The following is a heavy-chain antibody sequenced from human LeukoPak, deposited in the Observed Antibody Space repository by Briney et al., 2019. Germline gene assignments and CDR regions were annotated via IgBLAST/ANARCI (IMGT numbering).Heavy chain of an antibody. J-gene: IGHJ4*02. Sequence: GTSVMVSRKASGGTFSSYAISWVRQAPGQGLEWMGGIIPIFGTANYAQKFQGRVTITADKSTSTAYMELSSLRSEDTAVYYCARAKQQPYPSFDYWGQGTLVTVSS. V-gene: IGHV1-69*06. D-gene: IGHD6-13*01. CDR2: IIPIFGTA. CDR3: ARAKQQPYPSFDY. CDR1: GGTFSSYA.